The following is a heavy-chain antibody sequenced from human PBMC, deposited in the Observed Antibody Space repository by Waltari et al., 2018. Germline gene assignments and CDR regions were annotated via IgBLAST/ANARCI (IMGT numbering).Heavy chain of an antibody. D-gene: IGHD3-22*01. CDR3: ALWGGETYGSAYYGWLDP. CDR1: GHTLTNHG. Sequence: QVQLVQSGGDMKKPGASVKVSCKVAGHTLTNHGIAWLRQVPGQGLEWLGWIRADRGNADYAPRLQGRVTVTIATSTNTAYMELRSLRSDDTGVYFCALWGGETYGSAYYGWLDPWGQGTLVIVSS. V-gene: IGHV1-18*01. CDR2: IRADRGNA. J-gene: IGHJ5*02.